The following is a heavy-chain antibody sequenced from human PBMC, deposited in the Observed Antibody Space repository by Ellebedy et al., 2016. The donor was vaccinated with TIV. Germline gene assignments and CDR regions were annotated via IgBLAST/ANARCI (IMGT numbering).Heavy chain of an antibody. CDR1: GSTLGGYW. CDR2: ITTNDE. Sequence: PGGSLRLSCEVSGSTLGGYWMHWVRQAPGKGLVWVSRITTNDENYADSVKGRFTVSRDNPKNTVYLHMNSLRAEDTAVYYCARLSSGWENPNFDYWGQGTLVTVSS. CDR3: ARLSSGWENPNFDY. V-gene: IGHV3-74*01. D-gene: IGHD6-19*01. J-gene: IGHJ4*02.